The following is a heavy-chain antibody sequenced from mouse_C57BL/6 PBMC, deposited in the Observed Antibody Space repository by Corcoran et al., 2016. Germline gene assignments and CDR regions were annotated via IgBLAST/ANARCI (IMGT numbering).Heavy chain of an antibody. D-gene: IGHD1-1*01. CDR3: ARLNYGSSYYFDY. J-gene: IGHJ2*01. Sequence: EVQLQQSGPELVKPGASVKIPCTASGYTFTDYNQAWVKQSHGKSLEWIGDINPNNGGTIYNQKFKGKATLTVDKSSSTAYMELRSLTSEDTAVYYCARLNYGSSYYFDYWGQGTTLTVSS. V-gene: IGHV1-18*01. CDR1: GYTFTDYN. CDR2: INPNNGGT.